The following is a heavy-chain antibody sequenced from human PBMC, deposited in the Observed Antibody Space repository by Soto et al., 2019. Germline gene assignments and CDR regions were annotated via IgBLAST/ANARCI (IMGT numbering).Heavy chain of an antibody. CDR3: AREYTAWPLAYGLDV. CDR1: GFTFGSYA. D-gene: IGHD2-2*02. J-gene: IGHJ6*02. V-gene: IGHV3-23*01. CDR2: IGVNDGNT. Sequence: GGSLRLSCAASGFTFGSYAMTWVRQAPGKGLEWVALIGVNDGNTYYAASVKGRFTISRDNTKDTVYLQMSSLRAEDTAVYYCAREYTAWPLAYGLDVWGQGTTVTVSS.